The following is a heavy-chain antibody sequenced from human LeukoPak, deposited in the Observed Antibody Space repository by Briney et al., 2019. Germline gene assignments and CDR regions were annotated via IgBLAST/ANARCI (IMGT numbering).Heavy chain of an antibody. CDR3: ARDSIAVAGTAFDY. D-gene: IGHD6-19*01. V-gene: IGHV1-18*01. J-gene: IGHJ4*02. CDR1: GGTFSSYA. CDR2: ISAYNGNT. Sequence: ASVKVSCKASGGTFSSYAISWVRQAPGQGLEWMGWISAYNGNTNYAQKLQGRVTMTTDTSTSTAYMELRSLRSDDTAVYYCARDSIAVAGTAFDYWGQGTLVTVSS.